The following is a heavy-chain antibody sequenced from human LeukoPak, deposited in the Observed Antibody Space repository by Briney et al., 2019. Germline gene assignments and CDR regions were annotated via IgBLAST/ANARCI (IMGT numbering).Heavy chain of an antibody. Sequence: PWGSLTLTCTASGFSVSSNCMYWGRLPPGPGQEPESVVCIDCSRKYYDNASLQCRVTISEDTSKRQFYLKMSSVTAPDTAVHYCATIAVAGGIEFWGWGT. CDR2: IDCSRKY. CDR1: GFSVSSNCMY. J-gene: IGHJ4*02. D-gene: IGHD6-19*01. V-gene: IGHV4-39*01. CDR3: ATIAVAGGIEF.